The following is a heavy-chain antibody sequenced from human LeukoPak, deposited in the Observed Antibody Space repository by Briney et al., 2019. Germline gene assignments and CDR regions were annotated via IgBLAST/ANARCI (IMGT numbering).Heavy chain of an antibody. V-gene: IGHV1-69*06. Sequence: SVKVSCKASGGTFSSYAISWVRQAPGQGLEWMGGIIPIFGTANYAQKFQGRVTITADKSTSTAYMELSSLRSEDTAVYCCARGAIAVAGTLFDYWGQGTLVTVSS. J-gene: IGHJ4*02. D-gene: IGHD6-19*01. CDR1: GGTFSSYA. CDR2: IIPIFGTA. CDR3: ARGAIAVAGTLFDY.